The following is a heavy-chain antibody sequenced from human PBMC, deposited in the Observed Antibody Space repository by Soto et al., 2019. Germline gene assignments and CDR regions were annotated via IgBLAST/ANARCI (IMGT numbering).Heavy chain of an antibody. CDR2: IIPIFGTA. D-gene: IGHD6-13*01. V-gene: IGHV1-69*01. CDR3: ARDFEGVAAAGTNWFDP. Sequence: QVQLVQSGAEVKKPGSSVKVSCKASGGTFSSSALSWVRQAPGQGLEWMGGIIPIFGTANYAQKLQGRDTITADGSTSTAYMEMGRLRAEDTAVYYWARDFEGVAAAGTNWFDPCGQGTLVTVSS. CDR1: GGTFSSSA. J-gene: IGHJ5*02.